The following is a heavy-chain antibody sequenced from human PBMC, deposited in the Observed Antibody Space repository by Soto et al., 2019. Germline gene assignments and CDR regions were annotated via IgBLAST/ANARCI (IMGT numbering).Heavy chain of an antibody. V-gene: IGHV3-30*18. CDR1: GFTFSIYG. Sequence: QVQLVESGGGVVQPGRSLRLSCAASGFTFSIYGMHWVRQAPSKGLEWVADISYDGSKKHYADSVKGRFTVSRDNSKNTLYLQMNRLRAEDTAIYYWAKILACGGAVCPDTIDYWGQGTLVTVSS. J-gene: IGHJ4*02. D-gene: IGHD2-21*01. CDR3: AKILACGGAVCPDTIDY. CDR2: ISYDGSKK.